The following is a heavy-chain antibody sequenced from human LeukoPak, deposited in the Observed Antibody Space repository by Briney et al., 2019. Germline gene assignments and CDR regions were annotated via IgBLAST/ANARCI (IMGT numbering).Heavy chain of an antibody. CDR1: GFTFSSYA. Sequence: GGSLRLSCAASGFTFSSYAMSWVRQAPGKGLEWVANIKQDGSEKYYVDSVKGRFTISRDNAKNSLYLQMNSLRAEDTAVYYCARAGYYYYYYMDVWGKGTTVTVSS. V-gene: IGHV3-7*01. CDR2: IKQDGSEK. J-gene: IGHJ6*03. CDR3: ARAGYYYYYYMDV.